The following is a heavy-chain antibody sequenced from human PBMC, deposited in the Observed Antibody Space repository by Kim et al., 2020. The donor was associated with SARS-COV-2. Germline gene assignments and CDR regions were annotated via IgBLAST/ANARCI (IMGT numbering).Heavy chain of an antibody. V-gene: IGHV3-30*18. CDR3: AKDYRPRRGVTHFDY. Sequence: GGSLRLSCAASGFTFSSYGMHWVRQAPGKGLEWVAVISYDGSNKYYADSVKGRFTISRDNSKNTLYLQMNSLRAEDTAVYYCAKDYRPRRGVTHFDYWG. CDR2: ISYDGSNK. D-gene: IGHD3-10*01. J-gene: IGHJ4*01. CDR1: GFTFSSYG.